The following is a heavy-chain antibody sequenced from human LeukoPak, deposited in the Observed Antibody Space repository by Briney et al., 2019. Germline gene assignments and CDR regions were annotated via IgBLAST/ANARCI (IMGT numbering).Heavy chain of an antibody. CDR3: AKDWGGRPPFDF. CDR2: ISYDGSNT. D-gene: IGHD3-16*01. J-gene: IGHJ4*02. Sequence: GGSLRLSCVASGLTFSSYGMHWVRQAPGKGLQWVAIISYDGSNTHYADSVKGRFTISRDNFENTVYLQMNSLRAEDTAVYYCAKDWGGRPPFDFWGQGTLVTVSS. V-gene: IGHV3-30*18. CDR1: GLTFSSYG.